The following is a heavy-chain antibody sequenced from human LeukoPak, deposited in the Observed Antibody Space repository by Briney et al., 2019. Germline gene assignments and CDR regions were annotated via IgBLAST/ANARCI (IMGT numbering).Heavy chain of an antibody. D-gene: IGHD1-26*01. CDR1: GDSISSYY. CDR2: ISTSGNI. CDR3: VRDPTTWWFDR. V-gene: IGHV4-4*07. Sequence: SETLSLTCTVSGDSISSYYWSWIRQPAGKGLEWIGHISTSGNIDYNPSLKSRVTMSVDTSKNQFSLKLSSVTAADTAVYYCVRDPTTWWFDRWGLGTLVSVSS. J-gene: IGHJ5*02.